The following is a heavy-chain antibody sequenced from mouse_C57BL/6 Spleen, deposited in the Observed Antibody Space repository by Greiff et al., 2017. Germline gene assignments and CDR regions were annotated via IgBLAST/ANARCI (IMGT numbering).Heavy chain of an antibody. D-gene: IGHD1-1*01. Sequence: VQLQQSGPELVKPGASVKISCKASGYAFSSSWMNWVKQRPGKGLEWIGRIYPGDGDTNYNGKFKGKATLTADKSSSTAYMQLSSLTSEDSAVYFCARSYYGSSYGGNYFDYWGQGTTLTVSS. CDR2: IYPGDGDT. CDR1: GYAFSSSW. J-gene: IGHJ2*01. CDR3: ARSYYGSSYGGNYFDY. V-gene: IGHV1-82*01.